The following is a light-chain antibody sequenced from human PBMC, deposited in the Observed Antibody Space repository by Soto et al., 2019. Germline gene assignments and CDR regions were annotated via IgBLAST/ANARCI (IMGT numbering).Light chain of an antibody. V-gene: IGKV3-20*01. CDR1: QSVSSSY. Sequence: EIVLTQSPGTLSLSPGERATLSCRASQSVSSSYLAWYQQKPGQAPRLLIYATSSRATGIPDRFSGSGSGTAFTLTISRLQPEDFAVYYCQQSYSTPCTFGQGTKLEIK. CDR3: QQSYSTPCT. CDR2: ATS. J-gene: IGKJ2*02.